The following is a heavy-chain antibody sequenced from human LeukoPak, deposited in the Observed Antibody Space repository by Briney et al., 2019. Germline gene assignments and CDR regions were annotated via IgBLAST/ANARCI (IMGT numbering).Heavy chain of an antibody. CDR2: VLLSGRT. Sequence: SETLSLTCAVYGQSVSGSRSYWAWIRQPPGKGLEWIGNVLLSGRTAYNPALESRVSISMDSSKNQFSLTLTSVTAADTAVYYCAKEPDGIRFDPWGQGTLVTVSS. D-gene: IGHD1-14*01. J-gene: IGHJ5*02. CDR1: GQSVSGSRSY. CDR3: AKEPDGIRFDP. V-gene: IGHV4-39*07.